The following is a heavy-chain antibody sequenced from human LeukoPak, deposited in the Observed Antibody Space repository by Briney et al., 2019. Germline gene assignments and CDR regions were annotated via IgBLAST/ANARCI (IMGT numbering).Heavy chain of an antibody. CDR1: GHTFTSYG. Sequence: ASVKVSCKASGHTFTSYGISWVRQAPGQGLEWMGWISAYNGNTNYAQKLQGRVTMTTDTSTSTAYMELRSLRSDDTAVYYCARGSPHYYDSSGDINFDYWGQGTLVTVSS. CDR2: ISAYNGNT. V-gene: IGHV1-18*01. J-gene: IGHJ4*02. CDR3: ARGSPHYYDSSGDINFDY. D-gene: IGHD3-22*01.